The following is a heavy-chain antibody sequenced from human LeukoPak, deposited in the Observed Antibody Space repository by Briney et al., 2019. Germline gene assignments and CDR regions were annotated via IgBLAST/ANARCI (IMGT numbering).Heavy chain of an antibody. CDR2: IYYGGST. D-gene: IGHD6-19*01. CDR1: GCSISSSDYY. CDR3: AKSSIQPIAVAGIDNYDAFDI. J-gene: IGHJ3*02. V-gene: IGHV4-39*07. Sequence: PSETLSLTCTVSGCSISSSDYYWGWIRQPPGKWLEWIGSIYYGGSTYYNPSLKSRVTISVDKSKNQFSLKLSSVTAADTAVYYCAKSSIQPIAVAGIDNYDAFDIWGQGTMVTVSS.